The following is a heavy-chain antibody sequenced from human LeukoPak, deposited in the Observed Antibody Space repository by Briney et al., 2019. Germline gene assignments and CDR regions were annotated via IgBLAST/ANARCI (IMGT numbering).Heavy chain of an antibody. CDR1: GFTFSSYA. J-gene: IGHJ3*02. Sequence: GGSLRLSCAASGFTFSSYAMSWVRQAPGKGLEWVSAISGSGGSTYYADSVKGRFTISRDNAKNSLYLQMNSLRAEDTAVYYCARGGGSGMGNDAFDIWGQGTMVTVSS. CDR2: ISGSGGST. CDR3: ARGGGSGMGNDAFDI. D-gene: IGHD3-10*01. V-gene: IGHV3-23*01.